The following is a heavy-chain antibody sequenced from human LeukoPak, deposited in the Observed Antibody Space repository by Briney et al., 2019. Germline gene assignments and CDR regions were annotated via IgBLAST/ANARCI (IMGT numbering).Heavy chain of an antibody. V-gene: IGHV3-23*01. CDR1: GFTFISYA. CDR3: AKVMTRTMVRGVPPSDY. D-gene: IGHD3-10*01. J-gene: IGHJ4*02. Sequence: GGSLRLSCAASGFTFISYAMSWVRQAPGKGLEWVSAISGSGGSTYYADSVKGRFTISRDNSKNTLYLQMNSLRAEDTAVYYCAKVMTRTMVRGVPPSDYWGQGTLVTVSS. CDR2: ISGSGGST.